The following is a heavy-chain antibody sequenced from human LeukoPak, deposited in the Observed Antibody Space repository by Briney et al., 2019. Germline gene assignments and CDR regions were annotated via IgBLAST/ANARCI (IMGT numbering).Heavy chain of an antibody. D-gene: IGHD1-26*01. CDR2: IGGSGGTT. V-gene: IGHV3-23*01. Sequence: PGGSLRLSCAASGFTFSNYVMSWVRQAPGKGLEWVSSIGGSGGTTYYADSVKGRFTISRDNSENTLYLQMTSLRAEDTAVYYCAREDRVGATHYFDYWGQGTLVTVPS. CDR1: GFTFSNYV. CDR3: AREDRVGATHYFDY. J-gene: IGHJ4*02.